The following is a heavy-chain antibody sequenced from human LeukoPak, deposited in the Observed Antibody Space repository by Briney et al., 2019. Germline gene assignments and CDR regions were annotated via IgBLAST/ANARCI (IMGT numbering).Heavy chain of an antibody. V-gene: IGHV1-46*01. D-gene: IGHD6-13*01. CDR2: PXGGGT. CDR3: ARDPHLAEGRIAAAAISFDP. Sequence: PXGGGTSYAQKFRGRVTMTRDTSTTTVYMELTSLRSEDTAVYYCARDPHLAEGRIAAAAISFDPWGQGTLVTVSS. J-gene: IGHJ5*02.